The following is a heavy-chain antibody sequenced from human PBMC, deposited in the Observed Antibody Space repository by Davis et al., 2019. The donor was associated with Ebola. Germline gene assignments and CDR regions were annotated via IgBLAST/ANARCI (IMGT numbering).Heavy chain of an antibody. CDR1: GFNLDVYA. J-gene: IGHJ4*02. Sequence: PGGSLRLSCAASGFNLDVYAMHWDRQAPGKGLEWVSLISGDGDNTFYADSVKGRFTISRDNSKNSLYLQMNSLRTEDTGMYYCTKGALVEWLLLAYWGQGTLVTVSS. D-gene: IGHD3-3*02. V-gene: IGHV3-43*02. CDR2: ISGDGDNT. CDR3: TKGALVEWLLLAY.